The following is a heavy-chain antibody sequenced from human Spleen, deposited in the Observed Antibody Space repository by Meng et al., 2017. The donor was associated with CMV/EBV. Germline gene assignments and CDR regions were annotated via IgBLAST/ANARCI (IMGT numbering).Heavy chain of an antibody. CDR3: ARDPQGGNNWFDP. CDR1: GYTFTASG. J-gene: IGHJ5*02. V-gene: IGHV1-18*01. D-gene: IGHD3-16*01. Sequence: ASVKVSCKASGYTFTASGISWVRQAPGQGLEWMGWIGPYNGNTNYAQKFQGRVTMTADTSTSIAYMELRSLRSEDTALYYCARDPQGGNNWFDPWGQGTLVTVSS. CDR2: IGPYNGNT.